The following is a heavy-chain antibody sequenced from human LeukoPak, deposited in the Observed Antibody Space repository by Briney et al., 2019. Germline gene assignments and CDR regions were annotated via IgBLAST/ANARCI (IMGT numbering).Heavy chain of an antibody. CDR2: ISYDGSNK. CDR3: ARVEMATTSFDY. D-gene: IGHD5-24*01. J-gene: IGHJ4*02. Sequence: GGSLRLSCAASGFTFSSYAMHLVRQAPGKGLEWVAVISYDGSNKYYADSVKGRFTISRDNSKNTLYLQMNSLRAEDTAVYYCARVEMATTSFDYWGQGTLVTVSS. CDR1: GFTFSSYA. V-gene: IGHV3-30-3*01.